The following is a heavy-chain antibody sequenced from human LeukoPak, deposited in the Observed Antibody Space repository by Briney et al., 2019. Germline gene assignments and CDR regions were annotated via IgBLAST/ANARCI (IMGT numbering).Heavy chain of an antibody. Sequence: PGRSLRLSCAASGFTSSSYAMHWVRQAPGKGLEWVAVISYDGSNKYYADSVKGRFTISRDNSKNTLYLQMNSLRAEDTAVYYCAKAAAGTWYFQHWGQGTLVTVSS. CDR1: GFTSSSYA. D-gene: IGHD6-13*01. V-gene: IGHV3-30-3*01. CDR3: AKAAAGTWYFQH. J-gene: IGHJ1*01. CDR2: ISYDGSNK.